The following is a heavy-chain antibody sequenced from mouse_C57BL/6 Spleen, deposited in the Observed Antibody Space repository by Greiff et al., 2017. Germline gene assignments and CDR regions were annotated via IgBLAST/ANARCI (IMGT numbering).Heavy chain of an antibody. J-gene: IGHJ3*01. Sequence: QVQLQQSGAELVKPGASVKISCKASGYAFSSYWMNWVKQRPGKGLEWIGQIYPGDGDTNYNGKFKGKATLTADKSSSTAYMQRSSLTSADSAVYFCARPHYDRAFAYWGQGTLVTVSA. CDR1: GYAFSSYW. V-gene: IGHV1-80*01. CDR3: ARPHYDRAFAY. CDR2: IYPGDGDT. D-gene: IGHD2-4*01.